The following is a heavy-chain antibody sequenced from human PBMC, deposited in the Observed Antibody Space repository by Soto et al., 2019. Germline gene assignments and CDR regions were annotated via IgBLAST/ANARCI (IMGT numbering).Heavy chain of an antibody. D-gene: IGHD3-16*02. CDR2: IFPKFGTT. V-gene: IGHV1-69*13. CDR1: GDTDTNYV. CDR3: EAEMTFGKLSVV. J-gene: IGHJ6*02. Sequence: SVKVSCKASGDTDTNYVISWVRQAPGQGLEWMGGIFPKFGTTYSAQKLQDRLTITADEGTSTVYMQLSSLRLDDTAVYYCEAEMTFGKLSVVWGQGTTVTVSS.